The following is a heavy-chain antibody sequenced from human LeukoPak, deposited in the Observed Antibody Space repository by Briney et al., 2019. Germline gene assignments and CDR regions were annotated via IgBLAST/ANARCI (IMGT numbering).Heavy chain of an antibody. CDR2: IYTSGST. CDR3: ARAPRAYCSTTGSCFQDY. Sequence: NSSETLSLTCTVSGGSISSYYWSWIRQPAGKGLEWIGRIYTSGSTNYNPSLRSRVTMSVDKSKNQFSLNLTSVTAADTAVYFCARAPRAYCSTTGSCFQDYWGQGTLVTVSS. CDR1: GGSISSYY. D-gene: IGHD2-2*01. V-gene: IGHV4-4*07. J-gene: IGHJ4*02.